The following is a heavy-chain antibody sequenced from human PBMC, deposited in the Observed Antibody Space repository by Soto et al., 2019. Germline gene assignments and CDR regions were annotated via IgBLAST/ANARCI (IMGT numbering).Heavy chain of an antibody. D-gene: IGHD6-6*01. CDR3: ARAEYSSSYYYYYGMDV. Sequence: QVQLVQSGAEVKKPGSSVKVSCKASGGTFSSYAISWVRQAPGQGLEWMGGIIPIFGTANYAQKFQGRVTITADKSTSTAYMELSSLRSADTAVYYCARAEYSSSYYYYYGMDVWGQGTTVTVSS. V-gene: IGHV1-69*06. J-gene: IGHJ6*02. CDR1: GGTFSSYA. CDR2: IIPIFGTA.